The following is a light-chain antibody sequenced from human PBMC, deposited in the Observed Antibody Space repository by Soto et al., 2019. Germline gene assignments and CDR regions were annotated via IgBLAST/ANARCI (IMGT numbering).Light chain of an antibody. CDR1: QSISIN. V-gene: IGKV3-15*01. Sequence: EIVMTQSPATLSVSPGERATLSCRASQSISINLAWYQQKPGQAPRLLIQGASTRATGIPARFSGGGSGTEFTLTIRSLQSEDFAVYYCQQYNNWPPTFGQGTKVEIK. CDR2: GAS. CDR3: QQYNNWPPT. J-gene: IGKJ1*01.